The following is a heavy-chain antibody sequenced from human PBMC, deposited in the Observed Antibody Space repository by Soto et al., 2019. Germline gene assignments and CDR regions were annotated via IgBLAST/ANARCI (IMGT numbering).Heavy chain of an antibody. V-gene: IGHV3-9*01. J-gene: IGHJ5*02. CDR3: AKPSGDTWDWFDP. CDR2: ISWNSGSI. CDR1: GFTFDDYA. Sequence: GGSLRLSCAASGFTFDDYAMHWVRQAPGKGLEWVSGISWNSGSIGYADSVKGRFTISRDNAKNSLYLQMNSLRAEDTALYYCAKPSGDTWDWFDPWGQGTLVTVSS. D-gene: IGHD3-10*01.